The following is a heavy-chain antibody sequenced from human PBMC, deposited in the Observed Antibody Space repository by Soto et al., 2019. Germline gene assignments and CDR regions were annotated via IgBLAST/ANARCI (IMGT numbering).Heavy chain of an antibody. CDR2: LNPNSANT. D-gene: IGHD3-10*01. Sequence: QVQLVQSGAEVRKPGASVKVSCKTSGYIFANYDIAWVRQATGQGLEWMGWLNPNSANTGYAQKFQGRVTLTSDSSITPAYMELNSLTSEDTAVYYCARAIRDELFCDYWGQGTLVTVSS. CDR1: GYIFANYD. V-gene: IGHV1-8*01. CDR3: ARAIRDELFCDY. J-gene: IGHJ4*02.